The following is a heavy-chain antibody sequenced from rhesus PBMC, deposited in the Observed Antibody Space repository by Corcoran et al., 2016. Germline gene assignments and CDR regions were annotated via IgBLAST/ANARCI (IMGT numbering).Heavy chain of an antibody. CDR1: GGSISSSNW. J-gene: IGHJ4*01. Sequence: QVQLQESGPGVVKPSETLSLTCAVSGGSISSSNWWSWIRQSPGKGLECIGYIYGCGMTTTYNPSLKSRVTISTATSKIQFSLKLSSVTAADTAVYYCASPGYYFDYWGQGVLVTVSS. CDR2: IYGCGMTT. V-gene: IGHV4-93*01. D-gene: IGHD1-38*01. CDR3: ASPGYYFDY.